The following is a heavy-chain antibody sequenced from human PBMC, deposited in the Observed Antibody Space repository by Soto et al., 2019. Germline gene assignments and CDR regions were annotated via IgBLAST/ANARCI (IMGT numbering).Heavy chain of an antibody. CDR1: GFTLSGYA. D-gene: IGHD6-6*01. J-gene: IGHJ6*03. CDR3: ARRARPDFYYMDV. Sequence: PLRLSCAASGFTLSGYAMDRVRQAPGKGREYVSGISSNGVGTYYANSVQGRFTISRDNSKNTVYLQMGSLRPEDMAVYYCARRARPDFYYMDVWGKGTTVTVSS. V-gene: IGHV3-64*01. CDR2: ISSNGVGT.